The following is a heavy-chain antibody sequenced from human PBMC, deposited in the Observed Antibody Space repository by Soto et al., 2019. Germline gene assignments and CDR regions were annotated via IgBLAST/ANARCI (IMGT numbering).Heavy chain of an antibody. J-gene: IGHJ4*02. CDR1: GGTFSSYA. CDR3: ATSSRGHYCSGGSCPFDY. V-gene: IGHV1-69*06. Sequence: SVKVSCKASGGTFSSYAISWVRQAPGQGLEWMGGIIPIFGTANYAQKFQGRVTMTEDTSTDTAYMELSSLRSEDTAVYYCATSSRGHYCSGGSCPFDYWGQGTLVTVS. CDR2: IIPIFGTA. D-gene: IGHD2-15*01.